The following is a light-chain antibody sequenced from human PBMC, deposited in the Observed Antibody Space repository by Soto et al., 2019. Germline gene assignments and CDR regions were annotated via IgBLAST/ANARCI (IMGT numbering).Light chain of an antibody. Sequence: QSALTQPASMSGSPGQSITISCTGTSSDVGAYNYVSWYQQHPGKAPKLMIYEVTNRPSGGSHRFSGSKSGNTASLTISGLQAEDEAIYYCSSYTTTNTLGVFGGGTKRPS. J-gene: IGLJ3*02. V-gene: IGLV2-14*01. CDR2: EVT. CDR3: SSYTTTNTLGV. CDR1: SSDVGAYNY.